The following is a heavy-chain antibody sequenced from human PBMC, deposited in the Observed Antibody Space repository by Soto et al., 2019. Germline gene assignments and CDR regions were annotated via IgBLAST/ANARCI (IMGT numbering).Heavy chain of an antibody. CDR3: ARLRVLVVAGSTCDY. CDR2: IYHGGTT. D-gene: IGHD2-15*01. V-gene: IGHV4-38-2*02. CDR1: GYSIIIGAD. J-gene: IGHJ4*01. Sequence: SETLSLTCTVSGYSIIIGADLALIRRARGKVPEWIASIYHGGTTFYNPSLKGRITISVDTSNNQFSLQLTSETAADTAVYYCARLRVLVVAGSTCDYWGHGPRVTVSS.